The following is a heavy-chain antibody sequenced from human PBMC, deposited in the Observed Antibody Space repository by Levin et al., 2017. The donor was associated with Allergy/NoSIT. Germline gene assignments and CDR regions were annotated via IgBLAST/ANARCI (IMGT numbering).Heavy chain of an antibody. CDR3: ASSGLRFLEWRVLPVGMDV. Sequence: SGGSLRLSCKASGGTFSSYAISWVRQAPGQGLEWMGGIIPIFGTANYAQKFQGRVTITADKSTSTAYMELSSLRSEDTAVYYCASSGLRFLEWRVLPVGMDVWGQGTTVTVSS. J-gene: IGHJ6*02. CDR1: GGTFSSYA. V-gene: IGHV1-69*06. D-gene: IGHD3-3*01. CDR2: IIPIFGTA.